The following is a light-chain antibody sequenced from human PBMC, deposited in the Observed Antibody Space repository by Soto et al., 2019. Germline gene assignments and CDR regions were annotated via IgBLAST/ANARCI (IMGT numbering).Light chain of an antibody. CDR2: WAS. J-gene: IGKJ4*01. CDR3: QQYYSPPLT. CDR1: QSDLYSSNNKNY. V-gene: IGKV4-1*01. Sequence: DIVMTQSPDSLAVSLGERATINCKSSQSDLYSSNNKNYLAWYQQKPGQPPKLLIYWASTRESGVPDRFSGSGSGTDFTLTVSSLQAEDVAVYYCQQYYSPPLTFGGGNKVDIK.